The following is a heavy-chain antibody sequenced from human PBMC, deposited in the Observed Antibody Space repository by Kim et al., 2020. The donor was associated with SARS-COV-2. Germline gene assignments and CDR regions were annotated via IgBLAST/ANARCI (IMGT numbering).Heavy chain of an antibody. CDR1: GFTFSSYG. V-gene: IGHV3-30*18. CDR2: ISYDGSNK. J-gene: IGHJ5*02. Sequence: GWSLRLSCAASGFTFSSYGMHWVRQAPGKGLEWVAVISYDGSNKYYADSVKGRFTISRDNSKNTLYLQMNSLRAEDMAVYYCAKHGVYYDILTGHNWFDPWGQGTLVTVSS. D-gene: IGHD3-9*01. CDR3: AKHGVYYDILTGHNWFDP.